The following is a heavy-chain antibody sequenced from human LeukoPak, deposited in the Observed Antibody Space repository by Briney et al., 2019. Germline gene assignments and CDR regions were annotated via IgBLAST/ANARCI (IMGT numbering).Heavy chain of an antibody. J-gene: IGHJ5*02. CDR1: GGSISSYY. Sequence: SETLSLTCTVSGGSISSYYCSWIRQPPGKGLEWIGYIYYSGSTNYNPSLKSRVTISVDTSKNQFSLKLSSVTAADTAVYYCASGYCSSTSCLFDPSGQGTLVTVSS. CDR2: IYYSGST. CDR3: ASGYCSSTSCLFDP. V-gene: IGHV4-59*01. D-gene: IGHD2-2*03.